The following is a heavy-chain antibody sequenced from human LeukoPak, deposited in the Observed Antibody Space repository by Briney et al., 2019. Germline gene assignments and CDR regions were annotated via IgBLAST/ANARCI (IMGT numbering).Heavy chain of an antibody. V-gene: IGHV3-74*01. J-gene: IGHJ3*02. Sequence: GSLRLSCAASGFTFSDYWMHWVRQVPGKGLVWVSRIKTDGSSTSYADSVKGRFTISRDNAKNTVYLQMNSLRAEDTAVYYCARDPGSSGIGAFDIWGQGTMVTVSS. CDR3: ARDPGSSGIGAFDI. CDR1: GFTFSDYW. D-gene: IGHD3-10*01. CDR2: IKTDGSST.